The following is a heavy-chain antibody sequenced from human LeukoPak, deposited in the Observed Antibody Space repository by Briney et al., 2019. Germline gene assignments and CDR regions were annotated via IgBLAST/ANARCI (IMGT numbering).Heavy chain of an antibody. CDR2: ISYDGSNK. J-gene: IGHJ4*02. CDR3: ARDGGSGWIGY. CDR1: GFTFSSYA. Sequence: GGSLRLSCAASGFTFSSYAMHWVRQAPGKGLEWVAVISYDGSNKYYADSVKGRFTISRDNSKNTLYLQMNSLRAEDTAVYYCARDGGSGWIGYWGQGTLVTVSS. D-gene: IGHD6-19*01. V-gene: IGHV3-30*04.